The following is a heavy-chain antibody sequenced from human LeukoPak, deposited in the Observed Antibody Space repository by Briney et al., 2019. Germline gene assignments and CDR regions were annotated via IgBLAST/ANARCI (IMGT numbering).Heavy chain of an antibody. V-gene: IGHV2-70*11. Sequence: SGPALVKPTQTLTLTCTFSGFSLNSSEMCVSWLRQPPGKALEWLARIDWEDDKYYTTSLKSRLTITKDTSKNQVVLTMTNMDPVDTATYYCARLSPGPRDAEYFQHWGQGTLVTVSS. CDR1: GFSLNSSEMC. CDR3: ARLSPGPRDAEYFQH. CDR2: IDWEDDK. J-gene: IGHJ1*01. D-gene: IGHD2/OR15-2a*01.